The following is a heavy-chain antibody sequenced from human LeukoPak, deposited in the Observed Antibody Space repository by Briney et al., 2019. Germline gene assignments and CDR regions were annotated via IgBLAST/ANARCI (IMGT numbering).Heavy chain of an antibody. CDR3: ARDPGALVVTAMDGDDAFDI. D-gene: IGHD2-21*02. J-gene: IGHJ3*02. CDR1: GGTFSSYA. V-gene: IGHV1-69*04. Sequence: ASVKVSCKASGGTFSSYAISWVRQAPGQGLEWMGRIIPILGIANYAQKFQGRVTITADKSTSTAYMELSSLRSEDTAVYYCARDPGALVVTAMDGDDAFDIWGQGTMVTVSS. CDR2: IIPILGIA.